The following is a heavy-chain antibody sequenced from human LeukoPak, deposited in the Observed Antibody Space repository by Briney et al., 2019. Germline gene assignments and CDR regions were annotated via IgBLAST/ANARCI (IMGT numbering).Heavy chain of an antibody. CDR2: TAHDESQK. V-gene: IGHV3-30*18. Sequence: PAGSLRLSCAASGFSFSTYVMHWVRQAPGKGLEWVAVTAHDESQKYYADSVNGRFTISRDNSKNALYLQMNSLRAEDTAVYYCAKDFGDYSGWFFDYWGQGTLVTVSS. D-gene: IGHD6-19*01. CDR1: GFSFSTYV. J-gene: IGHJ4*02. CDR3: AKDFGDYSGWFFDY.